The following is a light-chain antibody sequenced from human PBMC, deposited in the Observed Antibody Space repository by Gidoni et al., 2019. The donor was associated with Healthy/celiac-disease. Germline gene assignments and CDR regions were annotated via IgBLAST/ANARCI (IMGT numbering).Light chain of an antibody. Sequence: DIVFTQSPGTLSLSPGERATLSCRASQSVSSSYLAWYQQKHGQAPRLPIYGASSRATGIPDRFSGSGSGTDCTLTISRLEPEDFAVYYCQQYGSSPWTFGQGTKVEIK. V-gene: IGKV3-20*01. J-gene: IGKJ1*01. CDR2: GAS. CDR3: QQYGSSPWT. CDR1: QSVSSSY.